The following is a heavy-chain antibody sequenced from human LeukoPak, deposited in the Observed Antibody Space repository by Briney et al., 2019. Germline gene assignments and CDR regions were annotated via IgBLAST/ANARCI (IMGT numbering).Heavy chain of an antibody. Sequence: PSETLSLTCTVSGGPISVHYWSWIRQPAGKEPEWIGRGHTTGGTNYNPSLKSRLTMSDDTSKNQFSLHLTSVTAADTDVYYCAKGGESSLPFDYWGQGTLVTVSS. D-gene: IGHD3-10*01. CDR1: GGPISVHY. CDR3: AKGGESSLPFDY. J-gene: IGHJ4*02. V-gene: IGHV4-4*07. CDR2: GHTTGGT.